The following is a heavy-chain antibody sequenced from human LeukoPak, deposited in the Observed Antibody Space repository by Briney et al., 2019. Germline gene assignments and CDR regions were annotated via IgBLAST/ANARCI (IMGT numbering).Heavy chain of an antibody. CDR1: GGSISSGGYS. Sequence: SETLSLTCAVSGGSISSGGYSWRWIRQPPGKGLEWIGYIYHSGSTYYNPSLKSRVTISVDRSKNQFSLKLSSVTAADTAVYYCARGQTDFWSGYFTFDPWGQGTLVTVSS. CDR2: IYHSGST. V-gene: IGHV4-30-2*01. J-gene: IGHJ5*02. CDR3: ARGQTDFWSGYFTFDP. D-gene: IGHD3-3*01.